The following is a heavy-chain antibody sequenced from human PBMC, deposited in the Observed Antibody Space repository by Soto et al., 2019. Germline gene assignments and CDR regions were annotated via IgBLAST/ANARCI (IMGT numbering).Heavy chain of an antibody. Sequence: QVQLQQWGAGLLKPSETLSLTCAVYGGSFSGYYWSWIRQPPGKGLEWIGEINHSGSTNYNPSLKSRVTISVDTSKTQFSLKLSSVTAADTAVYYCARVYDFWSGYYTAGYWFDPWGQGTLVTVSS. CDR1: GGSFSGYY. CDR2: INHSGST. J-gene: IGHJ5*02. CDR3: ARVYDFWSGYYTAGYWFDP. V-gene: IGHV4-34*01. D-gene: IGHD3-3*01.